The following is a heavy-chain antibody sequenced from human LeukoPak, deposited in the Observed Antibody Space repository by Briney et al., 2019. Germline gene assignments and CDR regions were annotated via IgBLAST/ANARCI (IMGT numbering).Heavy chain of an antibody. CDR2: INTNTGNP. J-gene: IGHJ3*02. CDR1: GYTFTSYA. V-gene: IGHV7-4-1*02. D-gene: IGHD1-26*01. Sequence: GASVKVSCEASGYTFTSYAMNWVRQAPGQGLEWMGWINTNTGNPTYAQGFTGRFVFSLDTSVSTAYLQISSLKAEDTAVYYCARDGRSGSYWFGPNDAFDIWGQGTMVAVSS. CDR3: ARDGRSGSYWFGPNDAFDI.